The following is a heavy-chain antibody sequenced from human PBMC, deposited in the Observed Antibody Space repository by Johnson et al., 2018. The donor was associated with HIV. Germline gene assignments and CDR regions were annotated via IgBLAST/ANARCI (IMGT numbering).Heavy chain of an antibody. J-gene: IGHJ3*02. D-gene: IGHD2-8*02. CDR3: GRESTGAGTAFDI. CDR2: INQDGSDK. Sequence: VQLVESGGGLIQPGGSLRLSCAASGLNVSSTYMTRVRQAPGKGLEWVANINQDGSDKYYVDSVKGRFTISRDNAQNSLYLQMNSLRAEDTAVYYCGRESTGAGTAFDIWGQGTMVTVSS. CDR1: GLNVSSTY. V-gene: IGHV3-7*01.